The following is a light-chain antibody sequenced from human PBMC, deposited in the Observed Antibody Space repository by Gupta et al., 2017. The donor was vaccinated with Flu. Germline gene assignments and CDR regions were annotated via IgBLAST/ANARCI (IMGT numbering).Light chain of an antibody. V-gene: IGKV1-39*01. CDR1: HSISTF. CDR2: AAS. CDR3: QQSYSTPRT. Sequence: DIQMTQSPSYLSASVGERVTITCQASHSISTFLYWYQQKPGKAPKLLIHAASTLQSGVPSRFSGSGSGTDFSLTITNLQPEDFSTYYCQQSYSTPRTFGPGTKVDIK. J-gene: IGKJ3*01.